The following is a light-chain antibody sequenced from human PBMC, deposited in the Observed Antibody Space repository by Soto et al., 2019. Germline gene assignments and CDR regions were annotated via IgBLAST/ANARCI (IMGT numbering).Light chain of an antibody. V-gene: IGLV2-23*01. CDR3: CSYAGGSTDV. CDR2: DGS. Sequence: QSALTQPASVSGSPGQSITISCTETSSDVVFYNLVSWYQHHPGKAPKLMIYDGSQRPSGVSTRFSASKSGNTASLTISGLQPEDEADYYCCSYAGGSTDVFGTGTKLTVL. J-gene: IGLJ1*01. CDR1: SSDVVFYNL.